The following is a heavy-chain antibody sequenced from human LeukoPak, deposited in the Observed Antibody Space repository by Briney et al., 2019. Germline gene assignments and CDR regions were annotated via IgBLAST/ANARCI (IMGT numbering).Heavy chain of an antibody. V-gene: IGHV4-39*01. J-gene: IGHJ4*02. D-gene: IGHD2-15*01. CDR1: GGSMSSGTYY. CDR2: IYYSGTT. CDR3: ASTPLGATRPFDY. Sequence: SETLSLTCTVSGGSMSSGTYYWGWLRQPPGKGLEWIGTIYYSGTTYYNPSLKSRVTISIDTSKNQFSLKLSSVTAADPAVYYCASTPLGATRPFDYWGQGTLVTVSS.